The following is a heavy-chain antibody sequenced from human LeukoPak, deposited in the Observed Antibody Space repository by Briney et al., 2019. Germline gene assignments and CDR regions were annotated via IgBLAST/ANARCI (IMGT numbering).Heavy chain of an antibody. CDR2: IYYSGST. Sequence: SETLSLTCTVSGGSISSYYWSWIRQPPGKGLEWIGYIYYSGSTNYNPSLKSRVTISVDTSKNQFSLKLSSVTAADTAVYYCAAITDSSSSWWGQGTLVTVSS. V-gene: IGHV4-59*08. J-gene: IGHJ4*02. CDR1: GGSISSYY. D-gene: IGHD6-6*01. CDR3: AAITDSSSSW.